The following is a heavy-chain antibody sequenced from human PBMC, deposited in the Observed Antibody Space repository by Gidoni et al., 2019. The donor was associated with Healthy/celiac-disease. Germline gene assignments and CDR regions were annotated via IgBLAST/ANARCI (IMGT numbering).Heavy chain of an antibody. J-gene: IGHJ6*02. Sequence: EVQLVESGGGLVQPGGSLKLSCAASGFTFSGSAMHWVRQASGKGLEWVGRIRSKANSYATAYAASVKGRFTISRDDSKNTAYLQMNSLKTEDTAVYYCTRLSPRGVCSGGSCSRNSYGMDVWGQGTTVTVSS. CDR3: TRLSPRGVCSGGSCSRNSYGMDV. D-gene: IGHD2-15*01. V-gene: IGHV3-73*01. CDR2: IRSKANSYAT. CDR1: GFTFSGSA.